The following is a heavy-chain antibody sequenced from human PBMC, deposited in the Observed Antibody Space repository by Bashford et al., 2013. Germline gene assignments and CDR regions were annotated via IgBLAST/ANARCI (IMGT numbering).Heavy chain of an antibody. CDR3: VKGWDYSRNGMDV. D-gene: IGHD6-13*01. J-gene: IGHJ6*02. Sequence: WVRQAPGQGLEWMGWISPYSGYTLYAEKFQGRVTMTADTSPNIAFMTLRSLRSDDTAVYYCVKGWDYSRNGMDVWGQGTTVTVSS. CDR2: ISPYSGYT. V-gene: IGHV1-18*01.